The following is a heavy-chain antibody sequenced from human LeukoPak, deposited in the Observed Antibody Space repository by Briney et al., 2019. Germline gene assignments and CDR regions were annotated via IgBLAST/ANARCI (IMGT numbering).Heavy chain of an antibody. D-gene: IGHD3-10*01. V-gene: IGHV4-59*01. CDR2: IYYSGST. J-gene: IGHJ6*03. Sequence: SETLSLTCTVSGGSISSDYWSWIRQPPGKGLEWIGYIYYSGSTNYNPSLKSRVTISVDTSKNQFSLKLSSVTAADTAVYYCARSGMVRGVILGDYYMDVWGKGTTVTVSS. CDR3: ARSGMVRGVILGDYYMDV. CDR1: GGSISSDY.